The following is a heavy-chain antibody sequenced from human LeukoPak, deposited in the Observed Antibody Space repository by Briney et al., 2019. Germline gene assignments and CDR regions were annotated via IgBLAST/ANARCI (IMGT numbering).Heavy chain of an antibody. Sequence: GGSLRLSCAASGFTFDNAWMSWDRQAPGKGLEWVARIKNKRDGGTADYGAPVKGRFTISRDDSKNTLYLQMNSLKIEDTAVYYCTTDRFNWGQGTLVTVSS. V-gene: IGHV3-15*01. CDR2: IKNKRDGGTA. CDR1: GFTFDNAW. J-gene: IGHJ4*02. CDR3: TTDRFN.